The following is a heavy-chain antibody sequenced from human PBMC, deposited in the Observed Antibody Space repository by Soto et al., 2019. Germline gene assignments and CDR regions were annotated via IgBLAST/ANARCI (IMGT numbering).Heavy chain of an antibody. CDR1: GGTFSSYA. J-gene: IGHJ3*01. D-gene: IGHD5-12*01. CDR3: ARDRSSRDGYNFDAFDV. CDR2: IIPIFGTA. Sequence: QVQLVQSGAEVKKPGSSVKVSCKASGGTFSSYAISWVRQAPGQGLEWMGGIIPIFGTANYAQKFQGRVTITADESTSTAYMELRSLRSEDTAVYYCARDRSSRDGYNFDAFDVWGQGTMVTVSS. V-gene: IGHV1-69*12.